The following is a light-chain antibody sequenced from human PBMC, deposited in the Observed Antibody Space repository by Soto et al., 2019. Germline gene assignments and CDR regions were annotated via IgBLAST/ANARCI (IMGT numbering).Light chain of an antibody. J-gene: IGKJ1*01. V-gene: IGKV1-5*01. CDR3: QQYNMYWT. Sequence: DIQMTQSPSTLSASVGDRVTITCRASQSITSWLAWYQQKPGKAPKLLIYDASSLENGVPSRFSGSGSGTVFTLTISSLQPDDYATYYCQQYNMYWTFGQGTKVEVK. CDR2: DAS. CDR1: QSITSW.